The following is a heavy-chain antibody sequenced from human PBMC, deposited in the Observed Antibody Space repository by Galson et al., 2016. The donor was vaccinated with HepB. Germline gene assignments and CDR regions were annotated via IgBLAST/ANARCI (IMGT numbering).Heavy chain of an antibody. D-gene: IGHD6-13*01. CDR1: GGSISSGDYY. Sequence: TLSLTCTVSGGSISSGDYYWSWIRQPPGKGLEWIGYIYYNGNTYYNPSLKSRVTISVDTSKSQFSLNLSSVTPADTAVYYCARLPYGSNWSPLYYFDYWGQGSLVTVSS. CDR3: ARLPYGSNWSPLYYFDY. J-gene: IGHJ4*02. CDR2: IYYNGNT. V-gene: IGHV4-30-4*01.